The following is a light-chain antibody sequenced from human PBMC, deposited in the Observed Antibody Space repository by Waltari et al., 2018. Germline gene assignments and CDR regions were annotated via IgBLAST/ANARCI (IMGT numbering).Light chain of an antibody. J-gene: IGKJ1*01. CDR1: QSISSY. CDR2: AAS. CDR3: QQSYSTPWT. Sequence: DIQMTQSPSSLSASVGDRVTITCRASQSISSYLNWYQQKPGKAPKLLIYAASSLQSGVPARFSGSGCGTDFTLTIISLQPEDFATYYCQQSYSTPWTFGQGTKVEIK. V-gene: IGKV1-39*01.